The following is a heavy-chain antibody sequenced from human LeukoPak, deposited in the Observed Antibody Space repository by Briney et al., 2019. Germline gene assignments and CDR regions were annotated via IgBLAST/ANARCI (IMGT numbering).Heavy chain of an antibody. V-gene: IGHV1-2*02. Sequence: ASVKVSCKASGYTFTGYYMHWVRQAPGQGLEWMGWINPNSSGTNYAQKFQGRVTMTRDTSISTAYMELSRLRSDDTAVYYCARDAGYSSSWYDYWGQGTLVTVSS. J-gene: IGHJ4*02. D-gene: IGHD6-13*01. CDR3: ARDAGYSSSWYDY. CDR1: GYTFTGYY. CDR2: INPNSSGT.